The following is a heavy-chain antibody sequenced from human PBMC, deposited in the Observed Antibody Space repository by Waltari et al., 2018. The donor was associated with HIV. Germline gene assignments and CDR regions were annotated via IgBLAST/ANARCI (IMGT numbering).Heavy chain of an antibody. D-gene: IGHD3-10*01. J-gene: IGHJ5*02. Sequence: QVRLQQWGAGQLKAAEALALTCGVYGGALTAPGGRWIRQCPGRGLEWMSEINHSGRSDFNPSLKSRVTIAVDPAKNQFSLTLRSLTAADTGVYYCARESRRRIRQGGINWFDPWGQGTPVTVLS. CDR3: ARESRRRIRQGGINWFDP. CDR1: GGALTAPG. V-gene: IGHV4-34*02. CDR2: INHSGRS.